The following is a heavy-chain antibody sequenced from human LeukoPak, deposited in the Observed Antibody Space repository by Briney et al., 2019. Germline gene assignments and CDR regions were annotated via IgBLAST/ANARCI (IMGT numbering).Heavy chain of an antibody. CDR1: GYSFTSYW. Sequence: GESLKISCKGSGYSFTSYWIGWVRQMPGKGLEWMGIIYPGDSDTRYSPSFQGQVTISADKSISTAYLQWSSLKASDTAMYYCATKPLASYAHRDDAFDIWGQGTTVTVSS. CDR2: IYPGDSDT. D-gene: IGHD3-16*01. V-gene: IGHV5-51*01. J-gene: IGHJ3*02. CDR3: ATKPLASYAHRDDAFDI.